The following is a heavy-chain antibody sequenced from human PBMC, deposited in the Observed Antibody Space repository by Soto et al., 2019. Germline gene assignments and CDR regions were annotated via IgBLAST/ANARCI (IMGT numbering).Heavy chain of an antibody. J-gene: IGHJ5*02. V-gene: IGHV1-2*02. D-gene: IGHD1-1*01. CDR1: RYIFTAYF. CDR2: INPNHGAT. Sequence: QVQLVQSGAEVKKPGASAKVSCKAPRYIFTAYFMHWVRQAPGQGLEWMGWINPNHGATHYGLSFQGRVTMTRDTSISTAYMELSSLRSDDTAVYYCSSHDPGARFDPWGQGALVIVSS. CDR3: SSHDPGARFDP.